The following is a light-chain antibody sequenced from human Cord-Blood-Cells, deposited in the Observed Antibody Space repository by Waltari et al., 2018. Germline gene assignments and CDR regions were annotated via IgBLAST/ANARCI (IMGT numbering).Light chain of an antibody. J-gene: IGLJ1*01. CDR3: SSYTSSSTLDV. CDR2: DVS. V-gene: IGLV2-14*01. Sequence: QSALTQPASVSGSPGQSITISCTGTSSDVGGYNYVSWYQQHPGIAPKLMIYDVSNRPSGVSNRFSGSKSGNTASLTISGLQAEDEADYYCSSYTSSSTLDVFGTGTKVTVL. CDR1: SSDVGGYNY.